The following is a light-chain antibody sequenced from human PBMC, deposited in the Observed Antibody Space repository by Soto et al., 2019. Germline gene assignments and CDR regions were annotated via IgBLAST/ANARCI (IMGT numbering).Light chain of an antibody. V-gene: IGKV3-11*01. CDR1: QRIRSY. Sequence: EIVLTQSPATLCLSPGEGATLSCRASQRIRSYLAWYQQKPGQAPSHLIYDTFNRATGIPARFSGSGSGTDFTLTISSLEPEDVGVYYCQQRGSWPWTFGQGTKVEIK. CDR3: QQRGSWPWT. J-gene: IGKJ1*01. CDR2: DTF.